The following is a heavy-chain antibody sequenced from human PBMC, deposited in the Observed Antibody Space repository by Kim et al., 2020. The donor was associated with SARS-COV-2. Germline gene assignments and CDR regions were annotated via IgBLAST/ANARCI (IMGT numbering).Heavy chain of an antibody. Sequence: SVKGRFTISRDNAKNSLYLQMNSLRAEDTAVYYCARDYYGSGSYYNPFDYWGQGTLVTVSS. J-gene: IGHJ4*02. D-gene: IGHD3-10*01. CDR3: ARDYYGSGSYYNPFDY. V-gene: IGHV3-48*03.